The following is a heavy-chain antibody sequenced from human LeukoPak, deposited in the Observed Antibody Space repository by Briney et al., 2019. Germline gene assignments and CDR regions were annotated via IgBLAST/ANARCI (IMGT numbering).Heavy chain of an antibody. CDR2: INSDGSIT. V-gene: IGHV3-74*01. CDR1: GFTFTTYW. CDR3: ARDAVDTANAV. J-gene: IGHJ6*02. Sequence: GRSLRLSCAASGFTFTTYWMHWVRQAPGKGLVWVSHINSDGSITSYADSVKGRFTISRDNAKSTLYLQMNSLRAEDTAVYYCARDAVDTANAVWGQGTTVTVSS. D-gene: IGHD5-18*01.